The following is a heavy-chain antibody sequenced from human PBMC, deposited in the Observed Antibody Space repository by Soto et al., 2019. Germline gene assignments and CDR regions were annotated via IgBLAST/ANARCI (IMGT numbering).Heavy chain of an antibody. CDR3: ARPTLVGVVIDAFNI. Sequence: QWQLQESGPGLVKPSETLSLTCTVSGGSISSSSYFWGWIRQPPGQGLEWLGSVYYSGSTYYNPSLKSRVTISVDTSKNQFSLKLSSVTAADTAVYYCARPTLVGVVIDAFNIWGQGTMVTVSS. CDR1: GGSISSSSYF. D-gene: IGHD3-3*01. CDR2: VYYSGST. J-gene: IGHJ3*02. V-gene: IGHV4-39*01.